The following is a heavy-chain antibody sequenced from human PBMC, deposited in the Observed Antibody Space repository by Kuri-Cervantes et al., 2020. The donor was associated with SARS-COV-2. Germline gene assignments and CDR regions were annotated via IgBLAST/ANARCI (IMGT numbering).Heavy chain of an antibody. Sequence: SETLSLTCTVSRGSIDRSPYYWGWIRQPPGKGLEWIGSILYNGNTHYKASLNSRVTISVDTSKSQFSLKLSSVTAADTAVYYCARVRGVLGEVYFDYWGQGTLVTVSS. V-gene: IGHV4-39*07. CDR1: RGSIDRSPYY. CDR3: ARVRGVLGEVYFDY. J-gene: IGHJ4*02. CDR2: ILYNGNT. D-gene: IGHD3-10*01.